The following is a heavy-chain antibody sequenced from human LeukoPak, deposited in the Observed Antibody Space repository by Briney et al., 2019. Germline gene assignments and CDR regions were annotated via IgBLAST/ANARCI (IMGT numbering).Heavy chain of an antibody. CDR2: FDPEDGET. Sequence: ASVKVSCKVSGYTLTELSMHWVRQAPGKGLEWMGGFDPEDGETIYAQKFQGRVTMTEDTSTDTAYMELSSLRSEDTAVYYCATVIRSPDYGDYRTSKPPRPPPFDYWGQGTLVTVSS. V-gene: IGHV1-24*01. CDR1: GYTLTELS. D-gene: IGHD4-17*01. CDR3: ATVIRSPDYGDYRTSKPPRPPPFDY. J-gene: IGHJ4*02.